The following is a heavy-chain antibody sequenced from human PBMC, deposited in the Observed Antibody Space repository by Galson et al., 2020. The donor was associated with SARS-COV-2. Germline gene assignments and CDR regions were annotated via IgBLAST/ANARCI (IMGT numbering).Heavy chain of an antibody. V-gene: IGHV3-33*01. J-gene: IGHJ4*02. CDR2: IWYDGSNK. CDR3: AREGYDYVWGSYRDDY. D-gene: IGHD3-16*02. Sequence: QLGESLKISCAASGFTFSSYGMHWVRQAPDKGLEWVAVIWYDGSNKYYADSVKGRFTISRDNSKNTLYLQMNSLRAEDTAVYYCAREGYDYVWGSYRDDYWGQGTLVTVSS. CDR1: GFTFSSYG.